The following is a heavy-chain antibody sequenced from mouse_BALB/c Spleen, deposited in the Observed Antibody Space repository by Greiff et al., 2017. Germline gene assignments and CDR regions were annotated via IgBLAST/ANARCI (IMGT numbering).Heavy chain of an antibody. J-gene: IGHJ1*01. CDR1: GDSFTSGY. D-gene: IGHD3-3*01. CDR3: ARLGDGCFDD. V-gene: IGHV3-8*02. Sequence: EVQRVESGPSLVKPSQTLSLTCSVTGDSFTSGYWNWVRKFPGNKLEYMGYISYSGSTYYNPSLKSRISITRDTSKNQNYLQLNSVTTEDTATYYCARLGDGCFDDWGAGTTVTVSS. CDR2: ISYSGST.